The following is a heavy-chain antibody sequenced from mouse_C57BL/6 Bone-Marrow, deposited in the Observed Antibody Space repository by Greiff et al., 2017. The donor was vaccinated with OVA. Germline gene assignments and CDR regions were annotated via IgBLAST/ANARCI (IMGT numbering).Heavy chain of an antibody. CDR3: AYDFFDY. Sequence: EVKVVESGGGLVKPGGSLKLSCAASGFTFSSYAMSWVRQTPEKRLEWVATISDGGSYTYYPDNVKGRFTISRDNAKNNLYLQMSHLKSEDTAMYYCAYDFFDYWGQGTTLTVSS. D-gene: IGHD2-4*01. CDR2: ISDGGSYT. V-gene: IGHV5-4*03. CDR1: GFTFSSYA. J-gene: IGHJ2*01.